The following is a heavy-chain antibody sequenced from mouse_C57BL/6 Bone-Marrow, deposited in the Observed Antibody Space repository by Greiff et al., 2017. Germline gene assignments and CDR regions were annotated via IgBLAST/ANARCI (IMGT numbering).Heavy chain of an antibody. Sequence: QVQLKQPGAELVKPGASVKLSCKASGYTFTSYWMHWVKQRPGQGLEWIGMIHPNSGSTNYNEKFKSKATLTVDKSSSTAYMQLSSLTSEDSAVYYGAREEILEYYGSSFDYWGQGTTLTVSS. V-gene: IGHV1-64*01. J-gene: IGHJ2*01. CDR2: IHPNSGST. D-gene: IGHD1-1*01. CDR1: GYTFTSYW. CDR3: AREEILEYYGSSFDY.